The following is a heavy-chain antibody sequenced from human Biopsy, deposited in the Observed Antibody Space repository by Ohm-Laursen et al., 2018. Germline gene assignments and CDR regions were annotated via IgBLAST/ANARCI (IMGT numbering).Heavy chain of an antibody. CDR2: INPNSGNA. D-gene: IGHD3-9*01. V-gene: IGHV1-2*02. Sequence: ASVKVSCKASGYTFAGYYLHWVRQAPGHGLEWMGWINPNSGNANYAQSFQGRLTVTRDTSISTAYMELTNLTFDDTAIYYCARVPAYPSIDGYYGLDLWGQGTTVIVSS. CDR3: ARVPAYPSIDGYYGLDL. J-gene: IGHJ6*02. CDR1: GYTFAGYY.